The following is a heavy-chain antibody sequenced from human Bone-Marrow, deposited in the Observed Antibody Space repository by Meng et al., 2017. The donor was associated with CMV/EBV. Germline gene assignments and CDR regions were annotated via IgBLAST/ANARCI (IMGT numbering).Heavy chain of an antibody. CDR2: IGEDGTTE. D-gene: IGHD2-2*01. V-gene: IGHV3-30*02. Sequence: GESLKISCAASGFSFSDYGMHWVRQAPGKGLEWVAFIGEDGTTEYYGGSVKGRFTIARDNSKSTLNLQMNSLRPEDTAVYYCANWLGYCEGASCHGAPLWALGPQVTVSS. J-gene: IGHJ4*02. CDR3: ANWLGYCEGASCHGAPL. CDR1: GFSFSDYG.